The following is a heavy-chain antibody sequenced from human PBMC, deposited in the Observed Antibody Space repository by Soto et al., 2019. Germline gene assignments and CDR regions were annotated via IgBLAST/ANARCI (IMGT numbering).Heavy chain of an antibody. D-gene: IGHD6-19*01. CDR2: IITILGIA. CDR3: ARGILETVAGTDDY. CDR1: GGTFSSYT. Sequence: QVQLVQSGAEVKKPGSSVKVYCKASGGTFSSYTISWVRQATGQGLEWMGRIITILGIANYAQKFQGRVTITADKSTSTAYMELSSLRSEDTAVYYCARGILETVAGTDDYWGQGTLVTVTS. J-gene: IGHJ4*02. V-gene: IGHV1-69*02.